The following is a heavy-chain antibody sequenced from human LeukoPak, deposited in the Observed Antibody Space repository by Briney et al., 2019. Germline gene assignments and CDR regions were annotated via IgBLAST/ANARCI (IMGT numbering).Heavy chain of an antibody. CDR3: ARDSNWGSDYYYGRGV. J-gene: IGHJ6*02. Sequence: ASVKVSCKASGYTFTSYGFSWVRQAPGQGLEWMGWISTYNGNTNYAQKLQGRVTMTTDTSTSTAYMNLRSLRSDDTAVYYCARDSNWGSDYYYGRGVWGQGTTVNVSS. D-gene: IGHD7-27*01. CDR2: ISTYNGNT. CDR1: GYTFTSYG. V-gene: IGHV1-18*01.